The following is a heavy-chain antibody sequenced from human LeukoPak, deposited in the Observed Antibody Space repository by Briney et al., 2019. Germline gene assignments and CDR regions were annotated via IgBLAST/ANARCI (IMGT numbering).Heavy chain of an antibody. J-gene: IGHJ4*02. CDR3: ARTVAGPSKRYYFDY. Sequence: PGRSLRLSCAASGFTFDDYAMHWVRQAPGKGLEWVSGISWNSGSIGYADSVKGRFTISRDNAKNSLYLQMNSLRAEVMALYYCARTVAGPSKRYYFDYWGQGTLVTVSS. V-gene: IGHV3-9*03. CDR1: GFTFDDYA. CDR2: ISWNSGSI. D-gene: IGHD6-19*01.